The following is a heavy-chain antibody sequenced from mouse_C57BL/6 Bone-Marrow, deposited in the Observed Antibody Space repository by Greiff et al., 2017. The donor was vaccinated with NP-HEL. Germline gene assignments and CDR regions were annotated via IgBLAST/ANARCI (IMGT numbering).Heavy chain of an antibody. CDR3: ARSRDTTVVADWYFDV. D-gene: IGHD1-1*01. CDR1: GYAFSSSW. V-gene: IGHV1-82*01. J-gene: IGHJ1*03. CDR2: IYPGDGDT. Sequence: VNLVESGPELVKPGASVKISCKASGYAFSSSWMNWVKQRPGKGLEWIGRIYPGDGDTNYNGKFKGKATLTADKSSSTAYMQLSSLTSEDSAVYFCARSRDTTVVADWYFDVWGTGTTVTVSS.